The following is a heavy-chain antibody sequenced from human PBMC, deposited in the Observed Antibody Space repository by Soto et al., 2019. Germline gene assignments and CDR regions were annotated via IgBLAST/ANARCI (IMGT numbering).Heavy chain of an antibody. CDR3: ARGAVTTNYYYYGMDV. J-gene: IGHJ6*02. V-gene: IGHV3-30-3*01. CDR2: ISYDGSSK. CDR1: GFTFGAYA. Sequence: QVQLVESGGGVVQPGGSLRLSCAGSGFTFGAYAMHWVRQAPVNGLEWVAVISYDGSSKNYAHSVKGRFTISRDNSKNTLYLQMNSLRDEDTAVYYCARGAVTTNYYYYGMDVWGRGTTVTVSS. D-gene: IGHD4-17*01.